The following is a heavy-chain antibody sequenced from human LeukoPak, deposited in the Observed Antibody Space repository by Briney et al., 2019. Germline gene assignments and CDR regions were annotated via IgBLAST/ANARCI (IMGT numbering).Heavy chain of an antibody. V-gene: IGHV3-48*03. D-gene: IGHD2-15*01. CDR2: ICSSGSTI. CDR3: AKGGGCSGGSCYTHYYYYYMDV. Sequence: GGSLRLSCAASGFTFSNYEMNWVRQAPGKGLEWVSHICSSGSTIYYADSVKGRFTISRDNSKNTLYLQMNSLRAEDTAVYYCAKGGGCSGGSCYTHYYYYYMDVWGKGTTVTVSS. J-gene: IGHJ6*03. CDR1: GFTFSNYE.